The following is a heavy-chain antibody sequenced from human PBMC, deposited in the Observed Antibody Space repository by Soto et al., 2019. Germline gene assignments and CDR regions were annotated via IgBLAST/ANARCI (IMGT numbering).Heavy chain of an antibody. V-gene: IGHV3-23*01. J-gene: IGHJ6*02. CDR2: ISGSGGTT. D-gene: IGHD6-13*01. CDR1: GFTFSNYA. Sequence: XXSLRLSCAPSGFTFSNYAMRWVPQAPGKGLEWVSVISGSGGTTYYADSVKGRFTISRDNSKNTLFLQMNSLRAEDTAVYYCAKGAAGSYYFYGMDVWGQGTTVTVSS. CDR3: AKGAAGSYYFYGMDV.